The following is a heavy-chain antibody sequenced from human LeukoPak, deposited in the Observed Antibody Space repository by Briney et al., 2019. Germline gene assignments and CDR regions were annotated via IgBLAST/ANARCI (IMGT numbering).Heavy chain of an antibody. Sequence: GGSLRLSCAASGFTFDDYAMHWVRQAPGKGLEWVSGISWNSGSIGYADSVKGRFTISRDNAKNSLYLQMNSLRSEDTAVYYCARDNSVRDEAWWFNPWGQGTLVTVSS. V-gene: IGHV3-9*01. D-gene: IGHD5-24*01. J-gene: IGHJ5*02. CDR3: ARDNSVRDEAWWFNP. CDR1: GFTFDDYA. CDR2: ISWNSGSI.